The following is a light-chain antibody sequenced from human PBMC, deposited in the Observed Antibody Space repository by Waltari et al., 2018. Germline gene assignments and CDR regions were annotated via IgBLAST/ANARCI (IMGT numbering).Light chain of an antibody. CDR2: GNN. CDR1: SSNLGSGYD. Sequence: QSVLTQPPSLSGAPGQRVTISCTGSSSNLGSGYDVHWYQQLPGTAPQLLIYGNNNRPSGVPDRFSGSGSVTSASLVITGLQAEDEADYYCQSYDNSLSGAWVFGGGTKLTVL. J-gene: IGLJ3*02. V-gene: IGLV1-40*01. CDR3: QSYDNSLSGAWV.